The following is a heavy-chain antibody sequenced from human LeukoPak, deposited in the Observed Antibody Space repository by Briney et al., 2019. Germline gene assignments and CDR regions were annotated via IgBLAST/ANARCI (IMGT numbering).Heavy chain of an antibody. V-gene: IGHV1-69*13. J-gene: IGHJ6*02. D-gene: IGHD6-6*01. CDR2: IIPIFGTA. CDR1: GGTFISYA. Sequence: SVKVSCKASGGTFISYAISWVRQAPGQGLEWMGGIIPIFGTANYAQKLQGRVTITADESTSTAYMELSSLRSEDTAVYYCARLPLRSIAVGYYGMDVWGQGTTVTVSS. CDR3: ARLPLRSIAVGYYGMDV.